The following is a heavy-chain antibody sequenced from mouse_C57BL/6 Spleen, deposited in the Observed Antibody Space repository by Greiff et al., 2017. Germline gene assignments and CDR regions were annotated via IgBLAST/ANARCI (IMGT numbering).Heavy chain of an antibody. CDR1: GYTFTDYY. CDR3: ARKGAYYSNYYYAMDY. Sequence: VQLQQSGPELVKPGASVKISCKASGYTFTDYYMNWVKQSHGKSLEWIGDINPNNGGTSYNQKFKGKATLTVDKSSSTAYMELRSLTSEDSAVYYCARKGAYYSNYYYAMDYCGQGTSVSVSS. D-gene: IGHD2-5*01. J-gene: IGHJ4*01. V-gene: IGHV1-26*01. CDR2: INPNNGGT.